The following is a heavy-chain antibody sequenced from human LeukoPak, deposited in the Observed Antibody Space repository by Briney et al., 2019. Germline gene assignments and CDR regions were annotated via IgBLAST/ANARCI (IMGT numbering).Heavy chain of an antibody. V-gene: IGHV3-23*01. CDR2: VIDSGDST. CDR3: VKDHTELRGLFDY. D-gene: IGHD1-14*01. Sequence: PGGSLRLSCAASGFTFSNYAMSWVRQAPGKGLEWVSAVIDSGDSTSYADSVKGRFTISRDNSNNTLYLQMNSLRAEDTAVYYCVKDHTELRGLFDYWGQGTLVTVS. J-gene: IGHJ4*02. CDR1: GFTFSNYA.